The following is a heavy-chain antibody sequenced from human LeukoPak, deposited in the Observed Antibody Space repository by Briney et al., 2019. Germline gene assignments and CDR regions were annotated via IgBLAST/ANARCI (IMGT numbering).Heavy chain of an antibody. CDR2: IYSGGST. V-gene: IGHV3-66*02. J-gene: IGHJ6*03. CDR1: GFTVSSNY. D-gene: IGHD2-21*01. Sequence: LAGGSLRLSCGASGFTVSSNYMSWVRQAPGKGLEWVSVIYSGGSTYYADSVKGRFTISRDNSKNTLYLQMNSLRAEDTAVYYRARLNCGGDCLYYYYYMDVWGKGTTVTVSS. CDR3: ARLNCGGDCLYYYYYMDV.